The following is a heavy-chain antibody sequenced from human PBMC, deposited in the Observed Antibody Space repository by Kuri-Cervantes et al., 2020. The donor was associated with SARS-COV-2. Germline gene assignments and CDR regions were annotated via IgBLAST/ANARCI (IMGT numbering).Heavy chain of an antibody. J-gene: IGHJ4*02. CDR1: GFTFSSYW. V-gene: IGHV3-7*01. Sequence: GGSLRLSCAASGFTFSSYWMSWVRQAPGKGLEWVANIKQDGSEKYYVDSVKGRFTISRDNAKNSLYLQMNSLRAEDTAVYYYARARMAGPFDYWGQGTLVTVSS. CDR2: IKQDGSEK. CDR3: ARARMAGPFDY. D-gene: IGHD5-24*01.